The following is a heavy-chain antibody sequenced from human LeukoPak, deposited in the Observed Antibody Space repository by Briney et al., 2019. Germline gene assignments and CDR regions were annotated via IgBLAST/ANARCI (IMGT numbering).Heavy chain of an antibody. J-gene: IGHJ4*02. V-gene: IGHV4-59*01. CDR1: GGSISSYY. CDR2: IYYSGST. CDR3: ARGGSYPYYFDY. D-gene: IGHD1-26*01. Sequence: SETLSLTCTVSGGSISSYYWSWIRQPPRKGLEWIGYIYYSGSTNYNPSLKSRVTISVDTSKNQFSLKLSSVTAADTAVYYCARGGSYPYYFDYWGQGTLVTVSS.